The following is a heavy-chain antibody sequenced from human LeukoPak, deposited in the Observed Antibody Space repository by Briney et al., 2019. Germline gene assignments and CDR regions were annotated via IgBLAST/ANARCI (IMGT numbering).Heavy chain of an antibody. CDR1: GGSISSGGYY. CDR3: ARDEGSAYPFDY. D-gene: IGHD3-22*01. V-gene: IGHV4-31*03. Sequence: PSETLSLTCTVSGGSISSGGYYWSWIRQHPGKGLEWIGYIYYSGSTYYNPSLKSRVTILVDTSKNQFSLKLSSVTAADTAVYFCARDEGSAYPFDYWGQGTLVTVSS. CDR2: IYYSGST. J-gene: IGHJ4*02.